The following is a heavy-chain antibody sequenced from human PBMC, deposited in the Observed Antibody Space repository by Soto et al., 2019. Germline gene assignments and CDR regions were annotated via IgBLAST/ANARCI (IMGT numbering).Heavy chain of an antibody. J-gene: IGHJ6*02. CDR2: IIPVLGTP. CDR3: ASSAGLDHLLKYDGVNV. V-gene: IGHV1-69*01. D-gene: IGHD1-1*01. Sequence: QVLLVQSSAEVKKPGSSVKVSCKASGGTFTSTAFSWVRQAPGQGLEWMGGIIPVLGTPNYAQKFQARLTVTADASTTTVHMELSSLRSDYTAVYYCASSAGLDHLLKYDGVNVWGQGATFSV. CDR1: GGTFTSTA.